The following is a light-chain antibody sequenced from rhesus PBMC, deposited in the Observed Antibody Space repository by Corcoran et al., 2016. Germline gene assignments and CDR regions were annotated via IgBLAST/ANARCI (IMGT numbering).Light chain of an antibody. CDR1: SSDIGGYNG. J-gene: IGLJ1*01. CDR3: GSYRSGSTYI. V-gene: IGLV2-38*01. CDR2: EVS. Sequence: QSALTQPPSVSKSLGQSVTISCTGTSSDIGGYNGVSWYQQHPGTAPRLLIYEVSKRPSGVSDRFSGSKSGNTASLTISGLQAEEEADYYCGSYRSGSTYIFGAGTRLTVL.